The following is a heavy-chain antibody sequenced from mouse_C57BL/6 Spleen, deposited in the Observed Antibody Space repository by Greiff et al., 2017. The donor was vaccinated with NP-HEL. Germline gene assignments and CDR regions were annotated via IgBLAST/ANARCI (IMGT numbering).Heavy chain of an antibody. CDR1: GYAFSSSW. D-gene: IGHD2-12*01. CDR3: ATGDYSNDNAMDY. CDR2: IYPGDGGT. Sequence: QVQLQQSGPELVKPGASVKISCKASGYAFSSSWMNWVKQRPGKGLEWIGRIYPGDGGTNYNGKFKGKATLTADKSSSTAYMELSSLTSEDSAVDYCATGDYSNDNAMDYWGQGTSVTVSS. V-gene: IGHV1-82*01. J-gene: IGHJ4*01.